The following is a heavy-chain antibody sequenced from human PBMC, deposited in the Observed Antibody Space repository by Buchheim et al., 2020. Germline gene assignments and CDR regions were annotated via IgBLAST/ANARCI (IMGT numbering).Heavy chain of an antibody. J-gene: IGHJ6*02. CDR3: AKGSITIFGVVIIYYYYGMDV. CDR2: ISGSGGST. V-gene: IGHV3-23*01. CDR1: GFTFSSYA. D-gene: IGHD3-3*01. Sequence: EVQLLESGGGLVQPGGSLRLSCAASGFTFSSYAMSWVRQAPGKGLEWVSAISGSGGSTYYADSVKGRFTISRDNSKTTLSLQMNSLRAEDTAVYYCAKGSITIFGVVIIYYYYGMDVWGQGTT.